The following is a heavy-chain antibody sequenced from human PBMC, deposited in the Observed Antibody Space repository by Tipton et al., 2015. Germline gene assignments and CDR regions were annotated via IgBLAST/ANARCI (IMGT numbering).Heavy chain of an antibody. CDR2: INHVGDT. CDR1: GGSFNDFY. V-gene: IGHV4-34*01. D-gene: IGHD5-24*01. J-gene: IGHJ6*02. Sequence: PSLTCTVSGGSFNDFYWSWICQPPGKGLEWVGEINHVGDTNYNPPLKSRVTISVDTSKSRLSLTLNSVAAADTAVYYCARDLEHGMDVWGHGTTVTVSS. CDR3: ARDLEHGMDV.